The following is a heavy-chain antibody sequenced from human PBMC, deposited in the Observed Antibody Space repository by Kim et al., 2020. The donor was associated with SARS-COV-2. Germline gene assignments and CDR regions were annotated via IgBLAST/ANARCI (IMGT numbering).Heavy chain of an antibody. D-gene: IGHD3-22*01. Sequence: SETLSLTCAVYGGSFSGYYWTWIRQPPGKGLEWIGEIDHSGSTNYNPSLKSRVTMSLDTSKNQFSLKLTSVTAADTAVYYCARGNLMTLIVVVDNWFDP. CDR1: GGSFSGYY. J-gene: IGHJ5*02. V-gene: IGHV4-34*01. CDR2: IDHSGST. CDR3: ARGNLMTLIVVVDNWFDP.